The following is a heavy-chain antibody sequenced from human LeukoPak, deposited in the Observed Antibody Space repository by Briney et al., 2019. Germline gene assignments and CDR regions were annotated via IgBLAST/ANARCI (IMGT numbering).Heavy chain of an antibody. CDR2: ISSNEYDT. D-gene: IGHD3-16*01. J-gene: IGHJ6*02. CDR1: GFTFSVYF. Sequence: GGSLRLSCSASGFTFSVYFMHWVRQAPGKGLEYVSSISSNEYDTYYADSVKGRFTISRDNAKNSLYLQMSNLRAEDTAVYFCARGGGLDVWGQGATVTVSS. V-gene: IGHV3-64*04. CDR3: ARGGGLDV.